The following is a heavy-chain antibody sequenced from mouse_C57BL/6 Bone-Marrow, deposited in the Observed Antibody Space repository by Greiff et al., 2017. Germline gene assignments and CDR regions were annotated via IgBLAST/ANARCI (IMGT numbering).Heavy chain of an antibody. V-gene: IGHV1-78*01. CDR1: GYTFPDHT. Sequence: QVQLKESDAELVKPGASVKISCKVSGYTFPDHTIHWMKQRPEQGLEWIGYIYPRDGSTKYNEKFKGKDTLTADKSSSTAYMQLNSLTSEDSAVXFCTRRCNYVGHFDYWGQGTTLTVAS. D-gene: IGHD2-1*01. CDR3: TRRCNYVGHFDY. CDR2: IYPRDGST. J-gene: IGHJ2*01.